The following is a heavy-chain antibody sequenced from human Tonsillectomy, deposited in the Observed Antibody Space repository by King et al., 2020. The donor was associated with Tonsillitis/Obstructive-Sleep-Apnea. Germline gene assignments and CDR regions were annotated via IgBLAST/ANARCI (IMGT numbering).Heavy chain of an antibody. CDR3: ARLRYSDYRVSGFDP. CDR2: IDYSGSA. D-gene: IGHD3-16*01. V-gene: IGHV4-39*01. J-gene: IGHJ5*02. Sequence: QLQESGPGLLKPSETLSLTCSVSGDSISSSSHYWAWIRQTPGKGLEWIGTIDYSGSAFHNPSLNGRATISVATSRNQFSLNLSSVTAADTAVYHCARLRYSDYRVSGFDPWGQGTLVTVSS. CDR1: GDSISSSSHY.